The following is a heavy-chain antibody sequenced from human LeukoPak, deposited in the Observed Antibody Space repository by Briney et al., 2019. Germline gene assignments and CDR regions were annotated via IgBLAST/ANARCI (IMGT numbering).Heavy chain of an antibody. CDR2: ITASGTAM. CDR3: ASSGSYRFDY. V-gene: IGHV3-48*02. D-gene: IGHD1-26*01. J-gene: IGHJ4*02. CDR1: GFTFSSYS. Sequence: GGSLRLSCAASGFTFSSYSMKWFRQAPWKGLEWVSHITASGTAMFYADSVKGRFTISRDNAKNSLYLQMNSLRDEDTAVYYCASSGSYRFDYWGQGTLVTVSS.